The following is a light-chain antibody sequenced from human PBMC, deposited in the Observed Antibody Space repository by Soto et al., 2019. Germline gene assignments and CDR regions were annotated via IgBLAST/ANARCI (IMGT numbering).Light chain of an antibody. CDR1: QTISTS. V-gene: IGKV1-5*03. J-gene: IGKJ2*01. Sequence: DIQMTQSPSTLSAFVGDRVTITCRASQTISTSLAWYQQKPGKAPKLLIYLASTLQSGVPARFSGSGSATEFTLSISSLQPDDFATYYCQQYSIYPYTFGQGTKLEIK. CDR3: QQYSIYPYT. CDR2: LAS.